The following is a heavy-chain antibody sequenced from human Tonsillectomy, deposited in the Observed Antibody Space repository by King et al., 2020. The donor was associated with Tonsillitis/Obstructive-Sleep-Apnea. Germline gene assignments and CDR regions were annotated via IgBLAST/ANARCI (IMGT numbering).Heavy chain of an antibody. CDR1: GGSISSNY. V-gene: IGHV4-59*01. CDR2: INNSGST. Sequence: QLQESGPGLVKPSETLSLTCSVSGGSISSNYWSWIRQSPGKGLEWIGYINNSGSTNYNPSLKSRVTISVDTSKNQFSLNMSSVTAADTAVYFCARDPSTIFGGATAGHYDYGMDVWGQGTTVTVSS. CDR3: ARDPSTIFGGATAGHYDYGMDV. J-gene: IGHJ6*02. D-gene: IGHD3-3*01.